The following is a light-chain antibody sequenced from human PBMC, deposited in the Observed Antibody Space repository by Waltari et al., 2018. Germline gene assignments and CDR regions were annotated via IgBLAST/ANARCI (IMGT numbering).Light chain of an antibody. CDR2: DAS. V-gene: IGKV3-11*01. CDR3: QQRKIWPPIT. Sequence: ETVLTQSPATLSLSPGERATLSCRASQRVDIYLAWYQQKPGQAPRLLIYDASNRAAGIPARFSGSGSGTDFTLTISSLEPEDFAVYYCQQRKIWPPITFGQGTRLEIK. CDR1: QRVDIY. J-gene: IGKJ5*01.